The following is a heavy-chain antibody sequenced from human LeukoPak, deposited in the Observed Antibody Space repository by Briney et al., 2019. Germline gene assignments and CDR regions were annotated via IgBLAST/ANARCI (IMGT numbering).Heavy chain of an antibody. CDR3: ARDLNYGSGSYYPPLHYFDY. D-gene: IGHD3-10*01. CDR2: IKQDGSEK. J-gene: IGHJ4*02. V-gene: IGHV3-7*01. CDR1: GFTFSSYW. Sequence: AGGSLRLSCAASGFTFSSYWMSWVRQAPGKGLEWVANIKQDGSEKYYVDSVKGRFTISRDNAKNSLYLQMNSLRAEDTAVYYCARDLNYGSGSYYPPLHYFDYWGQGTLVTVSS.